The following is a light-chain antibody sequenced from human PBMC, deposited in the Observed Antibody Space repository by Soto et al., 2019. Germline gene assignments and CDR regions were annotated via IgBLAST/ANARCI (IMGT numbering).Light chain of an antibody. CDR2: NTN. Sequence: QTVVTQEPSLTVSPGGTVTLTCASSTGAVTRGYYPNWFQQKPGQAPRALIYNTNNKHSWTPARFSGSLLGGKAALTLSDVRPEDEGEYHCLLHYAYPQLGVFGGGTKLPVL. J-gene: IGLJ3*02. CDR3: LLHYAYPQLGV. CDR1: TGAVTRGYY. V-gene: IGLV7-43*01.